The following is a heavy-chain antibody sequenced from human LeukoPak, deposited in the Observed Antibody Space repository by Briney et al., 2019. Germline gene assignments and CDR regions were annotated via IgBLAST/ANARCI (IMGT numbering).Heavy chain of an antibody. CDR1: GGSITSGDYY. CDR2: IYYSGST. CDR3: ARHVDKRWLQHFDY. J-gene: IGHJ4*02. D-gene: IGHD5-24*01. Sequence: SETLSLTCTVSGGSITSGDYYWSWIRQPPGKGLEWIGYIYYSGSTNYNPSLKSRVTISVDTSKNQFSLKLSSVTAADTAVYYCARHVDKRWLQHFDYWGQGTLVTVSS. V-gene: IGHV4-61*08.